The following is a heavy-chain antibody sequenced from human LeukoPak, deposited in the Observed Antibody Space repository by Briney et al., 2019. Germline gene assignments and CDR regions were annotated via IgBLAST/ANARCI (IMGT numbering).Heavy chain of an antibody. Sequence: ASVKVSCKASGYSFTNYAMNWVRQAPGQGLEWMGWIHPSTGNPTYAQGFTGRFVFSLDTSVSTAYLQISSLKAEDTAVFYCARVGRRSTYYGSGGNDYWGQGTLVTVSS. CDR1: GYSFTNYA. D-gene: IGHD3-10*01. CDR3: ARVGRRSTYYGSGGNDY. J-gene: IGHJ4*02. V-gene: IGHV7-4-1*02. CDR2: IHPSTGNP.